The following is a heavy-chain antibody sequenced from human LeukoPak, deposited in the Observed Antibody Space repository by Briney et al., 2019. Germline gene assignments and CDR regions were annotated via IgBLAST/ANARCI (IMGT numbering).Heavy chain of an antibody. Sequence: PGGSLRLSCAASGFTFSSYGMHWVRQAPGKGLEWVANIKQDGSEKSYVDSVKGRFTISRDNAENSVYLQMNSLRGEDTAVYYCARAFRGAGDYWGQGTPVTVSS. CDR1: GFTFSSYG. D-gene: IGHD1-26*01. CDR2: IKQDGSEK. J-gene: IGHJ4*02. V-gene: IGHV3-7*01. CDR3: ARAFRGAGDY.